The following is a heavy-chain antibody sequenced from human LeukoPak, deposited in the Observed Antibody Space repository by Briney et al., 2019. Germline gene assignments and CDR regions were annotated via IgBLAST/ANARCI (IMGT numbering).Heavy chain of an antibody. J-gene: IGHJ4*02. CDR2: IYYSGSS. Sequence: SETLSLTCTVSGDSTSSDRYYGGWVRQPPGKGLEWIGNIYYSGSSYYNPSLKSRVTMSVDTSKNQFFLKLNSVTAADTAVYYCARGRPYSGGYHLDYWGQGTLVTVSA. D-gene: IGHD1-26*01. CDR3: ARGRPYSGGYHLDY. CDR1: GDSTSSDRYY. V-gene: IGHV4-39*01.